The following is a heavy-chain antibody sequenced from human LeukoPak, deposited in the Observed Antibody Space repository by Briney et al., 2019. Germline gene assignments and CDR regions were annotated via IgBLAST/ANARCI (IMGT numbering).Heavy chain of an antibody. D-gene: IGHD2-8*01. CDR3: ARFILYHGAFDI. Sequence: PGGSLRLSCAASGFTFSSYAMSWVRQAAGKGLEWVSAISGSGGSTYYAGSVKGRFTVSRDNSKNTLYLQINSLRAEDTAVYYCARFILYHGAFDIWGQGTMVTVSS. J-gene: IGHJ3*02. V-gene: IGHV3-23*01. CDR2: ISGSGGST. CDR1: GFTFSSYA.